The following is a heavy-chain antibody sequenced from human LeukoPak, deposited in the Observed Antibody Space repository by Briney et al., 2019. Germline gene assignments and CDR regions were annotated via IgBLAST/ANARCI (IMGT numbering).Heavy chain of an antibody. CDR2: FDPEDGET. V-gene: IGHV1-24*01. CDR3: ATGVGCSRGSCYSSWFDP. CDR1: GYTLTELS. D-gene: IGHD2-15*01. Sequence: ASVKVSCKVSGYTLTELSMHWVRQAPGKGLEWMGGFDPEDGETIYAQKFQGRVTMTEDTSTDTAYMELSSLRSEDTAVYYCATGVGCSRGSCYSSWFDPWGQGTLVTVSS. J-gene: IGHJ5*02.